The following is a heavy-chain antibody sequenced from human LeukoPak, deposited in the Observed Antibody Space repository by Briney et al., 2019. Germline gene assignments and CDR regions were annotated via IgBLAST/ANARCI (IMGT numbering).Heavy chain of an antibody. V-gene: IGHV4-34*01. CDR3: AREGEGSSWYFDSEYNWFDP. Sequence: SETLALTCAVYGGSFSGYYWSWIRQPPGKGLEWIGEINHSGSTNYNPSLKSRVTISVDTSKNQFSLKLSSVTAADTAVYYCAREGEGSSWYFDSEYNWFDPWGQGTLVTVSS. CDR1: GGSFSGYY. J-gene: IGHJ5*02. CDR2: INHSGST. D-gene: IGHD6-13*01.